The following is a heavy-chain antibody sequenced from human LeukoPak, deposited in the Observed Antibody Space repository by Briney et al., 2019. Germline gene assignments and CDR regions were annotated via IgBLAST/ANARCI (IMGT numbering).Heavy chain of an antibody. Sequence: SETLSLTCTVSGGSISSGGYYWSWIRQHPGKGLEWIGYIYYSGSTYYNPSLKSRVTISVDTSKNQFSLKLSSVTAADTAVYYCARIASYGDYGWFDPWGQGTLVTVSS. CDR2: IYYSGST. V-gene: IGHV4-31*03. D-gene: IGHD4-17*01. CDR1: GGSISSGGYY. J-gene: IGHJ5*02. CDR3: ARIASYGDYGWFDP.